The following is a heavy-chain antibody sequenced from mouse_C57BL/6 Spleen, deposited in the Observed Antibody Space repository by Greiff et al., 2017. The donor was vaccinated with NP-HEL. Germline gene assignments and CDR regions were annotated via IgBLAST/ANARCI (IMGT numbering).Heavy chain of an antibody. CDR1: GYTFTDYE. CDR3: TRNPYGSSYGDAMDY. Sequence: VQLQESGAELVRPGASVTLSCKASGYTFTDYEMHWVKQTPVHGLEWIGAIDPETGGTAYNQKFKGKAILTADKSSSTAYMELRSLTSEDSAVYYCTRNPYGSSYGDAMDYWGQGTSVTVSS. J-gene: IGHJ4*01. V-gene: IGHV1-15*01. D-gene: IGHD1-1*01. CDR2: IDPETGGT.